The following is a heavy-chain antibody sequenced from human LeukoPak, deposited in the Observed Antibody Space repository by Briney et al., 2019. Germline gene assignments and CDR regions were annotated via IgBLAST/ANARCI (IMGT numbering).Heavy chain of an antibody. Sequence: SETLSLTCTVSGGSISSGSYYWSWIRQPAGKGLEWIGRIYTSGSTNYNPSLKSRVTISVDTSKNQFSLKLSSVTAADTAVYYCARMAYDFWSGSSYFDYWGQGTLVTVSS. CDR1: GGSISSGSYY. CDR2: IYTSGST. D-gene: IGHD3-3*01. J-gene: IGHJ4*02. V-gene: IGHV4-61*02. CDR3: ARMAYDFWSGSSYFDY.